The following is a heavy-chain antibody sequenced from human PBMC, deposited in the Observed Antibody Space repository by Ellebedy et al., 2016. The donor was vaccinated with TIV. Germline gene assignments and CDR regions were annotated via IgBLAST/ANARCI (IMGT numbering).Heavy chain of an antibody. D-gene: IGHD3-22*01. J-gene: IGHJ4*02. CDR1: GFTFSGYA. Sequence: PGGSLRLSCVASGFTFSGYAMSWVRQAPGKGLEWVAGFGVSGDTTYYADSVKGRFTTTRDNSRNPLYLQMNSLWAEDPAIYYCAKGRGGGSDSSAPRYYFDYWGLGTLVTVSS. CDR2: FGVSGDTT. V-gene: IGHV3-23*01. CDR3: AKGRGGGSDSSAPRYYFDY.